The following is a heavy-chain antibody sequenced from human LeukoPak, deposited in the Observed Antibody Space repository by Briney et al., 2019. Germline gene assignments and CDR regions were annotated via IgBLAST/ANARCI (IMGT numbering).Heavy chain of an antibody. CDR1: GGSISSSSYY. CDR3: ARDWGFIAAAGAADFWD. D-gene: IGHD6-13*01. J-gene: IGHJ4*02. V-gene: IGHV4-39*02. Sequence: SETLSLTCTVSGGSISSSSYYWGWIRQPPGKGLEWIGYIYYSGSNYHNPSLKSRVTISVDTSKNQFSLKLSSVTAADTAVYYCARDWGFIAAAGAADFWDWGQGTLVTVSS. CDR2: IYYSGSN.